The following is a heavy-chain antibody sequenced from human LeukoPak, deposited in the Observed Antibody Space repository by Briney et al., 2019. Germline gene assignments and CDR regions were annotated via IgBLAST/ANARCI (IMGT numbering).Heavy chain of an antibody. CDR1: GYTFTGYY. J-gene: IGHJ2*01. D-gene: IGHD3-22*01. CDR3: ARKLDYYDSSAYDL. Sequence: GASVKVSCKASGYTFTGYYMHWVRQAPGQGLEWMGRINPNSGGTNYAQKFQGRVTMTRDTSISTAYMELSRLRSDDTAVYYCARKLDYYDSSAYDLWGRGTLVTVSS. V-gene: IGHV1-2*06. CDR2: INPNSGGT.